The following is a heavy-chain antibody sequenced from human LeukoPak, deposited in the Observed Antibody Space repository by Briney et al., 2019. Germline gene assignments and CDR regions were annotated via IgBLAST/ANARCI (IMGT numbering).Heavy chain of an antibody. CDR2: ITSRTSTT. CDR1: GFNFSNFA. V-gene: IGHV3-23*01. CDR3: AKDQKGGRNSGYDLGES. Sequence: GGSLRLSCAVSGFNFSNFAMNWVRQAPGTGLEWVSSITSRTSTTYYIDSVKGRFTISRDNSKNTLYLQMDSLRVDDTAIYYCAKDQKGGRNSGYDLGESWGQGTLVIVS. J-gene: IGHJ5*02. D-gene: IGHD5-12*01.